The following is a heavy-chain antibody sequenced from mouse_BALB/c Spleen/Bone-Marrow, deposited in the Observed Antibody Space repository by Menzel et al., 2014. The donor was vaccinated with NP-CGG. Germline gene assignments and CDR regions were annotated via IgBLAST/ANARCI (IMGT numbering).Heavy chain of an antibody. CDR2: ISSGGGNT. Sequence: EVMLVESGGGLVKPGGSLKLSCAASGFTFSSYTMSWVCQTPEKRLEWVATISSGGGNTYYPDSMKGRFTISRDNAKNNLYLQMSGLRSEDTALYYCARAYYRYPFDYWGQGTTLTVSS. J-gene: IGHJ2*01. CDR1: GFTFSSYT. D-gene: IGHD2-14*01. V-gene: IGHV5-9*03. CDR3: ARAYYRYPFDY.